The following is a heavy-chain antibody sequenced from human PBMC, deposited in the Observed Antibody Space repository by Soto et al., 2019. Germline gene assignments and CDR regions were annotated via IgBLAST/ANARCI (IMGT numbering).Heavy chain of an antibody. CDR1: GFSLSTSGVG. Sequence: QITLKESGPTLVKPTQTLALTCTFSGFSLSTSGVGVGWIRQPPGKALEWLALIYWDDDKRYSPSLKNRLTITKDTSNNQVVFRMLNIDLVDTATYYCAHTGVVGGRGLLFDYWGQGTLVSVSS. CDR3: AHTGVVGGRGLLFDY. CDR2: IYWDDDK. J-gene: IGHJ4*02. D-gene: IGHD1-26*01. V-gene: IGHV2-5*02.